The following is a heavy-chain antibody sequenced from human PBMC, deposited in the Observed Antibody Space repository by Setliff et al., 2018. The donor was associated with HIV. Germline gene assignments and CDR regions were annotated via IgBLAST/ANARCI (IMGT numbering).Heavy chain of an antibody. CDR2: IYHSGST. Sequence: SETLSLTCAVSGGSISSGGYSWNWIRQPPGKGLEWIGYIYHSGSTFYNPSLKSRVTISVDRSKNQFSLKLTSVTAADTALYYCAREWSYGAFDTFDVWGQGTMVTVSS. CDR3: AREWSYGAFDTFDV. V-gene: IGHV4-30-2*01. CDR1: GGSISSGGYS. J-gene: IGHJ3*01. D-gene: IGHD5-18*01.